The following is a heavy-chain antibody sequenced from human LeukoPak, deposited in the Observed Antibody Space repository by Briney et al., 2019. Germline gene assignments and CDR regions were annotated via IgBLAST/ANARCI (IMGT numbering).Heavy chain of an antibody. CDR3: AKELVSSSWYGDAFDI. CDR2: IRYDGSNK. D-gene: IGHD6-13*01. J-gene: IGHJ3*02. V-gene: IGHV3-30*02. Sequence: PGGSLRLSCAASGFTFSSYGMHWVRQAPGKGLEWVAFIRYDGSNKYYADYVKGRFTISRDNSKNTLYLQMNSLRAEDTAVYYCAKELVSSSWYGDAFDIWGQGTMVTVSS. CDR1: GFTFSSYG.